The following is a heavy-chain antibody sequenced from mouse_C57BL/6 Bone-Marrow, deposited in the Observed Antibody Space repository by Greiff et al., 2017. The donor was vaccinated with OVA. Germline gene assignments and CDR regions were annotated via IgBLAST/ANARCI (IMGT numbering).Heavy chain of an antibody. D-gene: IGHD1-1*01. CDR2: IDPNSGGT. V-gene: IGHV1-72*01. J-gene: IGHJ4*01. CDR1: GYTFPSYW. CDR3: ARGDYYGRLYAMDY. Sequence: QVHVKQPGAELVKPGASVKLSCKASGYTFPSYWMHWVKQRPGRGLEWIGRIDPNSGGTKYNEKFKSKATLTVDKPSSTAYMQLSSLTSEDSAVYYCARGDYYGRLYAMDYWGQGTSVTVSS.